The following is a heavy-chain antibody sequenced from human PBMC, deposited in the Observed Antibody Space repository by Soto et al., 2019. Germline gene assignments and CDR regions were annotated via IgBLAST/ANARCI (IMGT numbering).Heavy chain of an antibody. CDR2: IIPILGIA. CDR1: GYTFTSYG. D-gene: IGHD2-2*01. V-gene: IGHV1-69*04. CDR3: ARSWGYCSSTSCYEFLPSWFDP. Sequence: SVKVSCKASGYTFTSYGISWVRQAPGQGLEWMGRIIPILGIANYAQKFQGRVTITADKSTSTAYMELSSLRSEDTAVYYCARSWGYCSSTSCYEFLPSWFDPWGQGTLVTVSS. J-gene: IGHJ5*02.